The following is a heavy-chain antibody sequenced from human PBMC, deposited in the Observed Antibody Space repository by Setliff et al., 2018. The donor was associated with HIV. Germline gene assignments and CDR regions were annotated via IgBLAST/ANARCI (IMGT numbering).Heavy chain of an antibody. J-gene: IGHJ6*02. CDR2: IYYSGST. CDR3: ARGGLDYYYGMDV. V-gene: IGHV4-59*11. CDR1: GCPISSHY. D-gene: IGHD3-16*01. Sequence: SETLSLTCTVSGCPISSHYWSWIRQPPGKELEWIGGIYYSGSTNYNPSLKSRVTISVGTSTNQFSLKLSSVTAADTDVYYCARGGLDYYYGMDVWGQGTTVTVSS.